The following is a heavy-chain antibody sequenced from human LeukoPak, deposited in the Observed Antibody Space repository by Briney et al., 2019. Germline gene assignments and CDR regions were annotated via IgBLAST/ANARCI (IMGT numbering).Heavy chain of an antibody. CDR3: ARDRSSSWYDAFDI. V-gene: IGHV3-21*01. D-gene: IGHD6-13*01. Sequence: PGGSLRLSCAASGFTFSSYSMNWVRQAPGKGLEWVSSISSSSSYIYYADSVKGRFTISRDNAKNSLYLQMNSLRAEDTAVYYCARDRSSSWYDAFDIWGQGTMVTVSS. CDR1: GFTFSSYS. J-gene: IGHJ3*02. CDR2: ISSSSSYI.